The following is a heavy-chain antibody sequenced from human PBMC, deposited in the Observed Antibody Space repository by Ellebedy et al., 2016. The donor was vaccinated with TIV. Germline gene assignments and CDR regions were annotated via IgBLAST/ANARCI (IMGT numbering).Heavy chain of an antibody. CDR2: ISFDGSNK. CDR3: ARGSPDYYDNRPYPFDL. CDR1: VFVFNTYA. J-gene: IGHJ3*01. V-gene: IGHV3-30*04. Sequence: GESLKISXADSVFVFNTYAVHWVRQAPGEGLEWVELISFDGSNKLYADSVKGRFTISRDNAKNTLSLQMNSLGGDDTAVYYCARGSPDYYDNRPYPFDLWGQGTMVTVSS. D-gene: IGHD3-22*01.